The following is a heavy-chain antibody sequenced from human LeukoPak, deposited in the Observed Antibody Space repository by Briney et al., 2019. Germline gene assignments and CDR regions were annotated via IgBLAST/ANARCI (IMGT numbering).Heavy chain of an antibody. Sequence: SETLSLTCAVYGGSFSGYYWTWIRQPPGKGLEWIGTIDYSGTTYYKPSLKSRVTISVDTSKNQFSLKLSSVTAADTAVYYCARAPYGHNWFDPWGQGTLVTVSS. CDR3: ARAPYGHNWFDP. CDR2: IDYSGTT. D-gene: IGHD3-10*01. CDR1: GGSFSGYY. V-gene: IGHV4-34*01. J-gene: IGHJ5*02.